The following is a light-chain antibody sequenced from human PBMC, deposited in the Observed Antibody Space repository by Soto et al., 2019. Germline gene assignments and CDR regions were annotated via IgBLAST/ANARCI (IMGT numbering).Light chain of an antibody. CDR2: DVS. CDR3: CSYAGSVTVYV. Sequence: QSALTQPRSVSGSPGQSVTISCTGTSSDVGGYKYVSWYQQHPGKAPKLIIYDVSERSSGVPDRFSGSKSGNTAPLTISGLQAEDEADYYCCSYAGSVTVYVVGIGTKVTVL. J-gene: IGLJ1*01. CDR1: SSDVGGYKY. V-gene: IGLV2-11*01.